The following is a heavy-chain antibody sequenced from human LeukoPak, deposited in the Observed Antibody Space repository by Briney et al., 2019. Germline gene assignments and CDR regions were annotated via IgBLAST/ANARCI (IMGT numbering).Heavy chain of an antibody. Sequence: SETLSLTCTVSGGSVTTYGSCWSWIRQPPGKGLEWIAYDYWGGNTNYNPSLKSRVTISVDTSKNQFSLKLSSVTAADTAVYYCARDYYGSLDYWGQGILVTVSS. D-gene: IGHD3-10*01. CDR3: ARDYYGSLDY. V-gene: IGHV4-61*08. CDR2: DYWGGNT. J-gene: IGHJ4*02. CDR1: GGSVTTYGSC.